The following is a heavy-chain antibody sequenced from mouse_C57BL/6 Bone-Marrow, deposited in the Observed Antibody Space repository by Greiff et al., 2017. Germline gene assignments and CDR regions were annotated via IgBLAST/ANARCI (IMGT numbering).Heavy chain of an antibody. CDR2: IDPSDSYT. CDR3: GRNYWGGYVDV. CDR1: GYTFTSYW. Sequence: VQLQQPGAELVMPGASVKLSCKASGYTFTSYWMHWVKQRPGQGLEWIGEIDPSDSYTNYNQKFKGKSTLTVDKSSSTTYMQLSSLTSEDSAVYCCGRNYWGGYVDVWGTGTTVTVSA. D-gene: IGHD2-1*01. V-gene: IGHV1-69*01. J-gene: IGHJ1*03.